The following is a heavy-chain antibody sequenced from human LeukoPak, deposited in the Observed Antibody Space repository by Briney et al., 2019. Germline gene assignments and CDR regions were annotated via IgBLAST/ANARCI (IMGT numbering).Heavy chain of an antibody. D-gene: IGHD2-2*01. J-gene: IGHJ4*02. CDR3: ARDCSSTSCYANGDYRDY. Sequence: SETLSLTCTVSGYSISSGYYWGWIRQPPGKGLEWIGSIYHSGSTYYNPSLKSRVTISVDTSKNQFSLKLSSVTAADTAVYYCARDCSSTSCYANGDYRDYWGQGTLVTVSS. CDR1: GYSISSGYY. CDR2: IYHSGST. V-gene: IGHV4-38-2*02.